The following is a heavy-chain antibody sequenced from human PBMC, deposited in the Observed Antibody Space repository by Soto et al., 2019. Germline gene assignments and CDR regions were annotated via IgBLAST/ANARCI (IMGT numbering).Heavy chain of an antibody. CDR2: INAGSGNT. CDR1: GYTSTNYG. CDR3: AYYIIEFPQGKCFYS. J-gene: IGHJ5*01. Sequence: ASVKVSCKASGYTSTNYGMHWVRQAPGQRLEWMGWINAGSGNTKYSQKFQGRITITRDTSASTVYMELSSLRSEVTAVYYCAYYIIEFPQGKCFYSWGQGTLVTVSS. D-gene: IGHD3-10*01. V-gene: IGHV1-3*01.